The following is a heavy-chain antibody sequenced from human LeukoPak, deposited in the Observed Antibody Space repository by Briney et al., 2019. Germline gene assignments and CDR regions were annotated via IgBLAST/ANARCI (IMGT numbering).Heavy chain of an antibody. CDR2: ISTDGSST. Sequence: GGSLRLSCAASGSTFSRYWMHWVRQAPGKGLVWVSRISTDGSSTNSADSVKGRLTISRDNAKNTLYLQMNSLGAEDTAVYYCVREYSSSSGRAFDIWGQGTMVTVSP. J-gene: IGHJ3*02. V-gene: IGHV3-74*01. CDR1: GSTFSRYW. CDR3: VREYSSSSGRAFDI. D-gene: IGHD6-6*01.